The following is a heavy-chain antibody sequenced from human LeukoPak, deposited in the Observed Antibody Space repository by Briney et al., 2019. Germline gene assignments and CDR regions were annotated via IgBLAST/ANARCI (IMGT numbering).Heavy chain of an antibody. D-gene: IGHD3/OR15-3a*01. CDR3: TAGTGRSDFDY. Sequence: GGSLKLSCAASGFTFSNAWMSWVRQAPGRGLEWVGRIKRKGDDGTIDYAAPVKGRLSVSRDDSKNMLYLQMNSLKSEDTAVYYCTAGTGRSDFDYWGQGTLVTVSS. CDR2: IKRKGDDGTI. CDR1: GFTFSNAW. J-gene: IGHJ4*02. V-gene: IGHV3-15*01.